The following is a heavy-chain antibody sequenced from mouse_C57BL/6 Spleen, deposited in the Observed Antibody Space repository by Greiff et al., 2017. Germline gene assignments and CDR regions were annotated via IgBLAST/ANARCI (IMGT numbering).Heavy chain of an antibody. CDR1: GFTFSSYG. Sequence: EVHLVESGGDLVKPGGSLKLSCAASGFTFSSYGMSWVRQTPDKRLEWVATISSGGSYTYYPDSVKGRFTISRDNAKNTLYLQMSSLKSEDTAMYYCARQRDYYGSSNYWGQGTTLTVSS. V-gene: IGHV5-6*01. J-gene: IGHJ2*01. CDR2: ISSGGSYT. CDR3: ARQRDYYGSSNY. D-gene: IGHD1-1*01.